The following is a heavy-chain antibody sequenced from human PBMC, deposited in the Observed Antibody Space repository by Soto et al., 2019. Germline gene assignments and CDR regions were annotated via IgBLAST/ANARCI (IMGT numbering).Heavy chain of an antibody. V-gene: IGHV1-69*13. CDR2: IIPIFGTA. J-gene: IGHJ5*02. D-gene: IGHD4-17*01. CDR3: AREGGDYGILNWFDP. Sequence: SVKVSCKASGGTFSSYAISWVRQAPGQGLEWMGGIIPIFGTANYAQKFQGRVTITADESTSTAYMELSSLRSEDTAVYYCAREGGDYGILNWFDPWGQGTLVTVSS. CDR1: GGTFSSYA.